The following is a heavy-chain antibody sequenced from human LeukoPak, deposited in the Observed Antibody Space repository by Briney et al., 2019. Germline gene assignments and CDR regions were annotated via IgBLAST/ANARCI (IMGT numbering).Heavy chain of an antibody. CDR2: IKQDGNEK. Sequence: QPGGSLRLSCAASGFNFNRYWMNWIRQAPGKGLEWVANIKQDGNEKYYVDSVKGRFTISYDSAKNSLYLQMNSLRAEDTAVYYCARVAEAAAFDYWGQGTLVTVSS. J-gene: IGHJ4*02. CDR3: ARVAEAAAFDY. V-gene: IGHV3-7*01. D-gene: IGHD6-13*01. CDR1: GFNFNRYW.